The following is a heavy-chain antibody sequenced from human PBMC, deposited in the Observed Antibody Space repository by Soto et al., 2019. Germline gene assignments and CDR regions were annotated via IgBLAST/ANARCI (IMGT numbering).Heavy chain of an antibody. Sequence: EASVKVSCKASGGTFSSYTISWVRQAPGQGLEWMGRIIPILGIANYAQKFQGRVTITADKSTSTAYMELSSLRSEDTVVYYCARDYGDYVFAFDYWGKGTLVTVSS. V-gene: IGHV1-69*04. D-gene: IGHD4-17*01. CDR2: IIPILGIA. CDR1: GGTFSSYT. J-gene: IGHJ4*02. CDR3: ARDYGDYVFAFDY.